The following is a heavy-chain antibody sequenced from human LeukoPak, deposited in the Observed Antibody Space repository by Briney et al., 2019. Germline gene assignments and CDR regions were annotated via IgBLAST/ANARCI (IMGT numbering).Heavy chain of an antibody. Sequence: SETLSLTCTVSGGSISSGGYYWSWIRQHPGKGLEWIGYIYYSGSTYYNPSLKSRVTISVDTSTNQFSLKLSSVTAADTAVYYCARTPASYVWGSYRYTGNWFDPWGQGTLVTVSS. CDR2: IYYSGST. J-gene: IGHJ5*02. CDR1: GGSISSGGYY. V-gene: IGHV4-31*03. CDR3: ARTPASYVWGSYRYTGNWFDP. D-gene: IGHD3-16*02.